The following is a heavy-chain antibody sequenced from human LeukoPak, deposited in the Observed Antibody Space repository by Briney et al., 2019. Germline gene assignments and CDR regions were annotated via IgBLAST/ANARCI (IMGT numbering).Heavy chain of an antibody. CDR2: INHSGST. Sequence: PSETMSLTCAVYGGSFSGYYWSWIRQPPGKGLEWIGEINHSGSTNYNPSLKSRVTISVDTSKNQFSLKLSSVTAADTAVYYCARQTGSGLFILPGGQGTLVTVSS. CDR1: GGSFSGYY. J-gene: IGHJ4*02. D-gene: IGHD3/OR15-3a*01. V-gene: IGHV4-34*01. CDR3: ARQTGSGLFILP.